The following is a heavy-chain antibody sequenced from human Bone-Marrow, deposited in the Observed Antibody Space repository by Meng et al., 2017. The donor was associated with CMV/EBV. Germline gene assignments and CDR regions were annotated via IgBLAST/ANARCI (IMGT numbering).Heavy chain of an antibody. V-gene: IGHV2-5*01. CDR3: AHGRRYYNYIWGSYRPVFDY. D-gene: IGHD3-16*02. CDR2: IYWNDDK. J-gene: IGHJ4*02. Sequence: SGPTLVKPTQTLTLTCTFSGFSLRTSGAGVGWMGQPPGKALEWLALIYWNDDKNYSPSLRGRLTMTKDTSRNLVVLKMTNMDPVDTATYYCAHGRRYYNYIWGSYRPVFDYWGQGTLVTVSS. CDR1: GFSLRTSGAG.